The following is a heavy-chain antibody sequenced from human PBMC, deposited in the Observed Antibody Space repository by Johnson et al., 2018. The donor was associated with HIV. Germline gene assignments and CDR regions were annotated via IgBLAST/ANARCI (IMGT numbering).Heavy chain of an antibody. CDR2: IISDATTA. D-gene: IGHD6-13*01. V-gene: IGHV3-74*01. J-gene: IGHJ3*01. CDR1: GFSFSTYW. CDR3: AKDEAQTLASAGRDAFDF. Sequence: EVQLVESGGGVVQPGGSLRLSCAASGFSFSTYWMHWVRQAPGQGLVWVSRIISDATTAIYTDSVKGRFTISRDNVKNTMYLQMNSLRADDTAVYYCAKDEAQTLASAGRDAFDFWGQGTAVTV.